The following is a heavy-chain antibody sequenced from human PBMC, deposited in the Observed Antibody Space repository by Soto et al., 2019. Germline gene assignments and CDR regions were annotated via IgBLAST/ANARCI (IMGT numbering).Heavy chain of an antibody. D-gene: IGHD3-10*01. CDR3: AAGHITMLRGVIHYYYYGMDV. V-gene: IGHV1-58*01. CDR1: GFTFNSSA. CDR2: IVVGSGNT. J-gene: IGHJ6*02. Sequence: SVKVSCKASGFTFNSSAVQWVRQARGQRLEWIGWIVVGSGNTNYAQKFQERVTITRDMSTSTAYMELSSLRSEDTAVYYCAAGHITMLRGVIHYYYYGMDVWG.